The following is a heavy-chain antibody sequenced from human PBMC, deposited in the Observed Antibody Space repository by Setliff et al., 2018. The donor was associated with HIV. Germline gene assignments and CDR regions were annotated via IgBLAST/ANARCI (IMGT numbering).Heavy chain of an antibody. CDR2: FDPEEGET. Sequence: GASVKVSCKASAYSFTDYFIHWVRQAPGKGLEWMGGFDPEEGETIYAQKFQGRVTMTRNTSISTAYMELSSLRSEDTAVYYCARWGGASTYYNFWSGYYTGVNWFDPWGQGTLVTVSS. CDR1: AYSFTDYF. CDR3: ARWGGASTYYNFWSGYYTGVNWFDP. J-gene: IGHJ5*02. D-gene: IGHD3-3*01. V-gene: IGHV1-24*01.